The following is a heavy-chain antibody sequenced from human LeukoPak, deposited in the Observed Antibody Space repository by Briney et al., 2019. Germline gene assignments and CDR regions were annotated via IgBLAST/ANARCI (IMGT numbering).Heavy chain of an antibody. CDR3: ARANLGATSRNWFDP. Sequence: GGSLRLSCAASGFTFTSYYMHWVRQAPGKGLVWVSRISGDGSNTVYADSVKGRFTISRDNAKNSLYLQMNSLRAEDTAVYYCARANLGATSRNWFDPWGQGTLVTVSS. D-gene: IGHD1-26*01. CDR1: GFTFTSYY. CDR2: ISGDGSNT. J-gene: IGHJ5*02. V-gene: IGHV3-74*01.